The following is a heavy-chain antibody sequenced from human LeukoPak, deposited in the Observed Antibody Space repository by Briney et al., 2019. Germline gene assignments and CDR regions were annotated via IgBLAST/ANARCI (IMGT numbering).Heavy chain of an antibody. J-gene: IGHJ5*02. CDR3: ARLVLWFDP. CDR2: ISGNGGRT. D-gene: IGHD4-11*01. V-gene: IGHV3-23*01. CDR1: GFTFSSYA. Sequence: GGSLRLSCAASGFTFSSYAMSWVRQAPGKGLEWVSAISGNGGRTYYADSVKGRFTISRDNSRNTLFLQMNSLRAEDTAVYYCARLVLWFDPWGQGTLATVSS.